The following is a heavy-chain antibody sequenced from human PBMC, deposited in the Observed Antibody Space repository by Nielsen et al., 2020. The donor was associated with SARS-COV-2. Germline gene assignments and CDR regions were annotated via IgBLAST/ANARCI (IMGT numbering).Heavy chain of an antibody. CDR1: GFTFSSYS. J-gene: IGHJ4*02. D-gene: IGHD6-19*01. CDR3: ARVGYSSGWYAYYFDY. CDR2: ISSSSYI. V-gene: IGHV3-21*01. Sequence: GESLKISCAASGFTFSSYSMNWVRQAPGKGLEWVSSISSSSYIYYADSVKGRFTISRDNAKNSLYLQMNSLRAEDTAVYYCARVGYSSGWYAYYFDYWGQGTLVTVSS.